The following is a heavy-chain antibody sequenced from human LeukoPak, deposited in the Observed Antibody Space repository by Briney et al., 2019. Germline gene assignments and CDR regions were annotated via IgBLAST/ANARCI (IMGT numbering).Heavy chain of an antibody. CDR2: INPSGGST. D-gene: IGHD3-10*01. Sequence: ASVKVSCKASGYTFTGYYMHWVRQAPGQGLEWMGIINPSGGSTSYAQKFQGRVTMTRDMSTSTVYMELSSLRSEDTAVYYCARDPLQVGFGELLYGVGAFDIWGQGTMVTVSS. J-gene: IGHJ3*02. CDR3: ARDPLQVGFGELLYGVGAFDI. V-gene: IGHV1-46*01. CDR1: GYTFTGYY.